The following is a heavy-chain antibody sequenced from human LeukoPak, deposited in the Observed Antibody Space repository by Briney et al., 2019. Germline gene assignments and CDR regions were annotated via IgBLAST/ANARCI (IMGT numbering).Heavy chain of an antibody. CDR3: ARLGGPYCSSTSCYRAQH. V-gene: IGHV1-18*01. CDR1: GYTFTSYG. Sequence: ASVKVSCKASGYTFTSYGISWGRQAPGQGLEWMGWISAYNGNTNYAQKLQGRVTMTTDTSTSTAYMELRSLRSDDTAVYYCARLGGPYCSSTSCYRAQHWGQGTLVTVSS. CDR2: ISAYNGNT. J-gene: IGHJ1*01. D-gene: IGHD2-2*02.